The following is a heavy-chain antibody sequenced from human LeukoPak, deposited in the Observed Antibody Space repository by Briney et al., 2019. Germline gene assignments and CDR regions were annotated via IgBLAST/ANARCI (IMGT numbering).Heavy chain of an antibody. V-gene: IGHV4-4*07. CDR1: GGSISSYY. CDR3: AREPYCTNGVCSAY. J-gene: IGHJ4*02. D-gene: IGHD2-8*01. CDR2: IYTSGNT. Sequence: SETLSLXCTVSGGSISSYYWSWLRQPAGKGLEWIGRIYTSGNTNYNPSLRSRVTMSVDTSKNQFSLKLSSVTAADTAVYYCAREPYCTNGVCSAYWGQGTLVTVSS.